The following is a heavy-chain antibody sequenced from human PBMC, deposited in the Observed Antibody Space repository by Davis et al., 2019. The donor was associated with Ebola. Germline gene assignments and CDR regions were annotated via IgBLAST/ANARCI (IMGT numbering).Heavy chain of an antibody. Sequence: ASVKVSCKASGYTFTGYYMHWVRQAPGQGLEWIGRINPNSGGTNYAPKFQGRVTVTRDTSISTAYMELRSPRSDDTAVYYCARAQFPTTSDHWGQGTLVTVSS. V-gene: IGHV1-2*06. J-gene: IGHJ4*02. D-gene: IGHD1-1*01. CDR1: GYTFTGYY. CDR3: ARAQFPTTSDH. CDR2: INPNSGGT.